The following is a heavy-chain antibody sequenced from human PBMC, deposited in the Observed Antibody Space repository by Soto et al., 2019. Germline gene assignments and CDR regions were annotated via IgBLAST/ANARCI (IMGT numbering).Heavy chain of an antibody. CDR2: ISAHNGNT. CDR1: GYTFSNYA. CDR3: SRYLRGGYDLDYFDY. Sequence: QIQLVQSGAEVKKPGASVKVSCKAAGYTFSNYAIKWVRQAPGQGLEWMGWISAHNGNTNYAEKFQGRVAMTTDTSTNTAYMELRSLRSDDTAVYSCSRYLRGGYDLDYFDYCGQGTLVTLSS. V-gene: IGHV1-18*01. J-gene: IGHJ4*02. D-gene: IGHD5-12*01.